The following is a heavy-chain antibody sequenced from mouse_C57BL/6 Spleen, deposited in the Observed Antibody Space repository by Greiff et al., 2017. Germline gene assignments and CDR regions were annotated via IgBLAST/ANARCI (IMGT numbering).Heavy chain of an antibody. D-gene: IGHD2-1*01. CDR1: GYSFTGYY. J-gene: IGHJ4*01. Sequence: VQLQQSGPELVKPGASVKISCKASGYSFTGYYMNWVKQSPEKSLEWIGEINPSTGGTTYNQKFKAKATLTVDKSSSTAYMQLKSLTSEDSAVYYCATVYPDHRGYYARDYWGQGTSVTVSS. V-gene: IGHV1-42*01. CDR2: INPSTGGT. CDR3: ATVYPDHRGYYARDY.